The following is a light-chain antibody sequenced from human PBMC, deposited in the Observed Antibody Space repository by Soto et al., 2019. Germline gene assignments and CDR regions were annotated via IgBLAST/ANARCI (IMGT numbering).Light chain of an antibody. J-gene: IGKJ5*01. CDR1: QSVSSN. V-gene: IGKV3-20*01. CDR3: QQHDILPIT. Sequence: IVLTQSPATLSVSPGERATLSCRASQSVSSNLAWYQQKPGQAPRLLISGASRRATGIPDRFSGAGSGTDFTLTISRLEPEDFALYYCQQHDILPITFGQGTRREIK. CDR2: GAS.